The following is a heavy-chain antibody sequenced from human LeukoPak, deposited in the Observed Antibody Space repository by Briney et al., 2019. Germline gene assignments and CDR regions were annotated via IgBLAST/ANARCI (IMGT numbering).Heavy chain of an antibody. CDR2: INWSGGST. CDR3: ARAPITSPFYFDY. D-gene: IGHD2-2*01. J-gene: IGHJ4*02. CDR1: GFALDEHG. Sequence: PGGSLRLSCTASGFALDEHGMSWVRQVPGKGLEWVSGINWSGGSTGYADPLRGRFTISRDNAKNSLYLQMDSLRAEDAALYYCARAPITSPFYFDYWGQGTLVTVSS. V-gene: IGHV3-20*04.